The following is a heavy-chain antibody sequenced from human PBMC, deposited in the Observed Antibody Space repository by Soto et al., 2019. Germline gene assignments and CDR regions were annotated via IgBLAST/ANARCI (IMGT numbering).Heavy chain of an antibody. CDR1: GFTVSSYA. D-gene: IGHD4-17*01. V-gene: IGHV3-23*01. Sequence: EVQLLESGGGLVQQVGSLRLSCAASGFTVSSYAMSWVRQAPGKGLEWVSVISGSGSTYSADSVKGRFTISRDSSKNTVYLQMNCLRAEDTVVSYCAKAVRFTVTTGYYMDVWGRGTTVTVSS. CDR2: ISGSGST. J-gene: IGHJ6*03. CDR3: AKAVRFTVTTGYYMDV.